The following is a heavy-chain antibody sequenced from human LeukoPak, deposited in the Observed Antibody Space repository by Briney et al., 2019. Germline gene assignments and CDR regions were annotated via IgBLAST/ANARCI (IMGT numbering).Heavy chain of an antibody. CDR2: IYSGGST. J-gene: IGHJ4*02. D-gene: IGHD6-25*01. CDR3: ASSLFGGYDY. CDR1: GFTFSSYG. Sequence: AGGSLRLSCAASGFTFSSYGMSWVRQAPGKGLEWVSVIYSGGSTYYADSVKGRFTFSRDNSKNTLYLQMNSLRAEDTAVYYCASSLFGGYDYWGQGTLVTVSS. V-gene: IGHV3-66*01.